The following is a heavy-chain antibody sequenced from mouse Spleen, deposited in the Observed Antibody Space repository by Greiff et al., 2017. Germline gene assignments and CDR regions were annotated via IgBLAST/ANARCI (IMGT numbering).Heavy chain of an antibody. CDR3: ARGNYYGSLYYFDY. Sequence: EVRLVESGGGLVKRGGSLKLSCAASGFTFSSYAMSWVRQTPEKRLEWVATISSGGGNTYYPDSVKGRFTISRDNAKNTLYLQMSSLKSEDTAMYYCARGNYYGSLYYFDYWGQGTTLTVSS. D-gene: IGHD1-1*01. CDR2: ISSGGGNT. CDR1: GFTFSSYA. V-gene: IGHV5-9*04. J-gene: IGHJ2*01.